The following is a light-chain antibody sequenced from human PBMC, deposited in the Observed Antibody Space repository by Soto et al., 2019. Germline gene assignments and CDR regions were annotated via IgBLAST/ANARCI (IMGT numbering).Light chain of an antibody. CDR3: TSYTSSSTNYV. CDR2: EVS. Sequence: QSALTQPAAVSGSPGQSITISCTGTSSDIGGYDYVSWYQQHPGKAPKLLIYEVSNRPSGVSNRFAGSKSGNTASLTISGLQAEDEADDYWTSYTSSSTNYVFGTGTKLTVL. V-gene: IGLV2-14*01. CDR1: SSDIGGYDY. J-gene: IGLJ1*01.